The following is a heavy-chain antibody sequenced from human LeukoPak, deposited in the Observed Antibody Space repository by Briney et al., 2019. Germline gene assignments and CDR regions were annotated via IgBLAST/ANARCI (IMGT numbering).Heavy chain of an antibody. CDR3: ARLRVGAIDY. CDR2: ISGKNGNT. Sequence: ASVKVSCKASGYTFSTYGVNWVRQAPGQGLEWMGWISGKNGNTYYEKSLQGRVTMTADTSTSTAYMELRSLRSDDTAVYYCARLRVGAIDYWGQGTLVTVSS. D-gene: IGHD1-26*01. V-gene: IGHV1-18*01. CDR1: GYTFSTYG. J-gene: IGHJ4*02.